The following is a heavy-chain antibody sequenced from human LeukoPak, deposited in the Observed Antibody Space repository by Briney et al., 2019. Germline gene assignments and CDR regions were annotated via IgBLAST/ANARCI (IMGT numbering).Heavy chain of an antibody. V-gene: IGHV1-2*04. CDR2: INPDSGGT. J-gene: IGHJ5*02. Sequence: ASVKVSCKASGYTFIGYYMHWVRQAPGQGLEWMGWINPDSGGTNYAQKFQGWVTMTRDTSITTVYMELSRLRSDDTAVYYCARDAKMAPNWFDPWGQGTLVTVSS. CDR3: ARDAKMAPNWFDP. CDR1: GYTFIGYY. D-gene: IGHD4/OR15-4a*01.